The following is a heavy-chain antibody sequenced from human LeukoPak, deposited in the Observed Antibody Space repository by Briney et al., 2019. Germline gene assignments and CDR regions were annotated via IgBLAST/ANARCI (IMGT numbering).Heavy chain of an antibody. Sequence: PPETLSLTCSVPGDSINNYYWSWIRQPPGKGLEWIGYIYYSGNTNYNPTLKSRVTISKDTSKKQISLNLSSVTAADTAVYYCARGSNWLDPWGQGTLVTVSS. D-gene: IGHD6-6*01. CDR2: IYYSGNT. CDR1: GDSINNYY. J-gene: IGHJ5*02. V-gene: IGHV4-59*01. CDR3: ARGSNWLDP.